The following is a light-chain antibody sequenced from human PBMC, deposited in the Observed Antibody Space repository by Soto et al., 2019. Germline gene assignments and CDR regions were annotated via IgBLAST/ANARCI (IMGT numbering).Light chain of an antibody. CDR2: GAS. CDR1: QSVDTTF. J-gene: IGKJ1*01. V-gene: IGKV3-20*01. CDR3: QQYMSSVT. Sequence: EIVLTQSPGSPSLSPGQRATLSCRASQSVDTTFFAWYQKKPGQAPRLLIYGASKRATGIPDRFSGSGSGTDFPLIISRLEPEDFAVYYCQQYMSSVTFGQGTKVEIK.